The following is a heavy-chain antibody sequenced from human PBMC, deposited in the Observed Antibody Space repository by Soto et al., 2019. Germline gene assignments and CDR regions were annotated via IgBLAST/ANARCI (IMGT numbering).Heavy chain of an antibody. J-gene: IGHJ4*02. CDR3: ASIAAAGIRSDY. CDR2: IDPSDSYT. V-gene: IGHV5-10-1*01. D-gene: IGHD6-13*01. CDR1: GYSFTSYW. Sequence: PGESLKISCKGSGYSFTSYWISWVRQMPGKGLEWMGRIDPSDSYTNYSPSLQGHVTISADKSISTAYLQWSSLKASDTAMYYCASIAAAGIRSDYWGQGTLVTVSS.